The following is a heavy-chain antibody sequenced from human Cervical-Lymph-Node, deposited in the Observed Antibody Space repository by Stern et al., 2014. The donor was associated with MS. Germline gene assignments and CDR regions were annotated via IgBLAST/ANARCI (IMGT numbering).Heavy chain of an antibody. CDR3: ARIRTTPRWFRYPYH. CDR2: IFANGEK. J-gene: IGHJ5*02. CDR1: GFSISNGSMG. Sequence: QVTLRESGPVLVKPTETLTLTCTVSGFSISNGSMGVTWIRQAPGKALEWVANIFANGEKTYSPSLRSRITISRDLSKTPVVLNSINRDPVDPATYYWARIRTTPRWFRYPYHWGQGTLVTVSS. D-gene: IGHD1-1*01. V-gene: IGHV2-26*01.